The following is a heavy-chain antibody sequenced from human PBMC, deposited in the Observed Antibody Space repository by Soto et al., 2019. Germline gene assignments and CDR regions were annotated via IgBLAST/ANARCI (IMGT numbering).Heavy chain of an antibody. D-gene: IGHD5-18*01. CDR1: GGSFSGYY. CDR2: INHSGST. J-gene: IGHJ4*02. V-gene: IGHV4-34*01. CDR3: ARGWNVDTAMPIDY. Sequence: QVQLQQWGAGLLKPSEILSLTCAVYGGSFSGYYWSWIRQPPGKGLEWIGEINHSGSTNYNPSLKSRVTISVDTSKNQFSLKLSSVTAADTAVYYCARGWNVDTAMPIDYWGQGTLVTVSS.